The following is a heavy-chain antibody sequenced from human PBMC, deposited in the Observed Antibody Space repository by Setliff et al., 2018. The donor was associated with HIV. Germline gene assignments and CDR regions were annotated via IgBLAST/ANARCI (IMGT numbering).Heavy chain of an antibody. CDR2: FDPEDGDT. J-gene: IGHJ3*02. CDR3: ASTSSSWFDAFDI. V-gene: IGHV1-24*01. D-gene: IGHD6-13*01. Sequence: ASVKVSCKVSGYTLTELSMHWLRQASGKGFEWMGRFDPEDGDTLYAHKFQGGVTMTEDTSTDTAYLELSGLRSEDTAVYYCASTSSSWFDAFDIWGQGTMVTVSS. CDR1: GYTLTELS.